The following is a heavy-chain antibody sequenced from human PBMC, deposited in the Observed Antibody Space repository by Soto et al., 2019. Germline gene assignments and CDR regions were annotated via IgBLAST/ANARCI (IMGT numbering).Heavy chain of an antibody. J-gene: IGHJ3*02. D-gene: IGHD6-19*01. Sequence: SETLSLTCTVSGGSISSYYWSWIRQPPGKGLEWIGYIYYSGSTNYNPSLKSRVTISVDTSKNQLSLKLSSVTAADTAVYYCARYSSGWYKYAFDIWGQGTMVTVS. CDR3: ARYSSGWYKYAFDI. CDR2: IYYSGST. CDR1: GGSISSYY. V-gene: IGHV4-59*01.